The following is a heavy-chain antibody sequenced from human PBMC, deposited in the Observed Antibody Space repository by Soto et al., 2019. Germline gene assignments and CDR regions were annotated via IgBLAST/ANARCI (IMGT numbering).Heavy chain of an antibody. V-gene: IGHV3-64*01. CDR1: GFTLSGYA. Sequence: GGALRLSWAASGFTLSGYAMDWVRQAPGKGLEYVSGISTNGVGTYYANSVQGRFTISRDNSKNTVYLQMGSLSPEAMAVYYCARRARPDFYYMDVWGKRTTVTVSS. D-gene: IGHD6-6*01. CDR3: ARRARPDFYYMDV. J-gene: IGHJ6*03. CDR2: ISTNGVGT.